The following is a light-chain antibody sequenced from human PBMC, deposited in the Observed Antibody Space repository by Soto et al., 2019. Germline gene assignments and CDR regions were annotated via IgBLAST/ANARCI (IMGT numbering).Light chain of an antibody. V-gene: IGKV1-9*01. J-gene: IGKJ3*01. CDR3: QQLHSYPPT. Sequence: DIQLTQSPSFLSASVGDRVTITCRASQGISSYLAWYQQKPGKAPKLLIYAASTLQSGVPSRFSGSVSGTEFTLTISSLQPEDFATYYCQQLHSYPPTFGPGTKVDIK. CDR2: AAS. CDR1: QGISSY.